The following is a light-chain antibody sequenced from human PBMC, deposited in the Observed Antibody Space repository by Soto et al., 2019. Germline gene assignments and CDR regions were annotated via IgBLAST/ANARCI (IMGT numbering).Light chain of an antibody. Sequence: DIQMTQSPSSLSASVGDRVTITCQASQDISNYLNWYHQKPGKAPQLLIYHASNLETGVPSSFSRSGSVTDFTFTINSLPPEDIATYHYHQSDNLPPTFGGGTKVEI. V-gene: IGKV1-33*01. CDR2: HAS. J-gene: IGKJ4*01. CDR3: HQSDNLPPT. CDR1: QDISNY.